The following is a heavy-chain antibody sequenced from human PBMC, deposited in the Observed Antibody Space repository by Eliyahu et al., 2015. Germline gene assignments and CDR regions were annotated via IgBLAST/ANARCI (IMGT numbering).Heavy chain of an antibody. J-gene: IGHJ5*02. Sequence: QVQLQESGPGLVKPSGTLSLXXAVXGXSXRSSNWWTWVRQPPEKGLEWIGEIYQSGTTNSNPSLQSRVTISVDKSKNQFSLKLSSVTAADTAVYYCARGVNYDFLTGYYLRTSWFDPWGQGTLVTVSS. D-gene: IGHD3-9*01. CDR1: GXSXRSSNW. CDR2: IYQSGTT. V-gene: IGHV4-4*02. CDR3: ARGVNYDFLTGYYLRTSWFDP.